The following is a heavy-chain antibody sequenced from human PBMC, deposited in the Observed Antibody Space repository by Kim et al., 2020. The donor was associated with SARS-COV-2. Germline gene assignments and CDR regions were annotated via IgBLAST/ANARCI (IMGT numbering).Heavy chain of an antibody. CDR1: GLTFSDAW. CDR3: TADGEEGTDFAF. Sequence: GGSLRLSCAVSGLTFSDAWMSWVRQAPGRGLEWVGRITRTSEGATTDYAAPVRGRFTVSRDDSRSTLFLEMTGLRTDDTAVYYCTADGEEGTDFAFWGQGTPVTVSS. D-gene: IGHD3-10*01. J-gene: IGHJ4*02. V-gene: IGHV3-15*01. CDR2: ITRTSEGATT.